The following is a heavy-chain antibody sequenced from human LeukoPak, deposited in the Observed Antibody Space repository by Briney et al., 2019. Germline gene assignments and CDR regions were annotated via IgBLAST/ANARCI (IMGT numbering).Heavy chain of an antibody. J-gene: IGHJ6*03. CDR1: GGSFSGYY. D-gene: IGHD6-6*01. Sequence: KPSETLSLTCAVYGGSFSGYYWSWIRQPPGKGLEWIGYIYYSGSTNYNPSLKSRVTISVDTSKNQFSLKLNSVTAADTAVYYCATDSSSSNSYYMDVWGKGTTVTVSS. V-gene: IGHV4-59*01. CDR2: IYYSGST. CDR3: ATDSSSSNSYYMDV.